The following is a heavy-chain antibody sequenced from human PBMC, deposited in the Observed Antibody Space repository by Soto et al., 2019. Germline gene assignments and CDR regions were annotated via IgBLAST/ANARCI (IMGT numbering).Heavy chain of an antibody. D-gene: IGHD4-17*01. V-gene: IGHV3-30-3*01. J-gene: IGHJ5*02. CDR3: ARGQHGLDH. Sequence: QVQLLESGGGVVQPGRSLRLSCAASGFTFSSYAMHWVRQPPGKGLEWVAVVSNDGRNKFYADSVRGRFTISRDNSKNSLYLAMDSLRVEDTAVFYCARGQHGLDHWGQG. CDR1: GFTFSSYA. CDR2: VSNDGRNK.